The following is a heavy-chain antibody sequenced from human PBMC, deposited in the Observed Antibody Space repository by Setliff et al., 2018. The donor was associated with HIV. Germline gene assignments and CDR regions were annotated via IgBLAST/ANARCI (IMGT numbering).Heavy chain of an antibody. CDR1: NASISSGGFY. D-gene: IGHD2-15*01. CDR2: IYYTGST. V-gene: IGHV4-31*03. CDR3: VKAVAAPSGFDH. Sequence: SETLSLTCTVSNASISSGGFYWSWVRQHPGKGLEWIGYIYYTGSTYYNPSLKSRVSISVDTSKNQFSLKLTSVTAADTAVYYCVKAVAAPSGFDHWGQGTLVTGSS. J-gene: IGHJ5*02.